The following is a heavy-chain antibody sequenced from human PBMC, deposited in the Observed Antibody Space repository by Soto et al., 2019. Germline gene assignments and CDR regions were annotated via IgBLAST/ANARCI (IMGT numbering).Heavy chain of an antibody. CDR3: ARHIAYCGGDCYSSHY. Sequence: QVQLQESGPGLVKPSQTLSLTCTVSGGSISSGDYYWSWIRQPPGKGLEWIGYIYYSGSTYYNPSLKSRVTISVDTSKNQFSLKLSSVSAADTAVYYCARHIAYCGGDCYSSHYWGQGTLVTVSS. J-gene: IGHJ4*02. CDR2: IYYSGST. CDR1: GGSISSGDYY. D-gene: IGHD2-21*02. V-gene: IGHV4-30-4*01.